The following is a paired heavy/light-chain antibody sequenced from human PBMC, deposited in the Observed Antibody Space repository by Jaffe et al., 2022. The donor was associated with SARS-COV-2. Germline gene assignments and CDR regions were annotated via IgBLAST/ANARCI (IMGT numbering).Heavy chain of an antibody. V-gene: IGHV3-23*01. CDR3: AKAPRSSSSYNYFDC. J-gene: IGHJ4*02. D-gene: IGHD6-6*01. CDR2: ITASGGST. Sequence: EVQLLESGGGLVQPGGSLRLSCVASGFTFSNYAMTWVRQAPGKGLECVSTITASGGSTYYVDSVKGRFTISRDNSKDTLYLQINSLRAEDTAVYYCAKAPRSSSSYNYFDCWGQGTLVTVSS. CDR1: GFTFSNYA.
Light chain of an antibody. CDR1: QSISGW. Sequence: DIQMTQSPSTLSASVGDRVAITCRASQSISGWLAWYQQKPGKAPNLLIYKASSLESGVPSRFSGSGSGTEFTLTITGLQPDDFATYFCQQYSIYPWTFGQGTKVEIK. CDR3: QQYSIYPWT. CDR2: KAS. J-gene: IGKJ1*01. V-gene: IGKV1-5*03.